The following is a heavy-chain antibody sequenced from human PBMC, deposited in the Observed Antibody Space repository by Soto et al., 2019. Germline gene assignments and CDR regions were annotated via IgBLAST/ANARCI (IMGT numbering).Heavy chain of an antibody. CDR2: IYHSGRT. D-gene: IGHD3-3*01. Sequence: QLQLQESGSGLVKPSQTLSLTCAVSGGSISSGGYSWSWIRQPPGKGLEWIGYIYHSGRTYYNPSLKSRVTISVDRSKNQCSLKLSSVTAADTAVYYCARGGGFLEWNWFDPWGQGTLVTVSS. J-gene: IGHJ5*02. V-gene: IGHV4-30-2*01. CDR1: GGSISSGGYS. CDR3: ARGGGFLEWNWFDP.